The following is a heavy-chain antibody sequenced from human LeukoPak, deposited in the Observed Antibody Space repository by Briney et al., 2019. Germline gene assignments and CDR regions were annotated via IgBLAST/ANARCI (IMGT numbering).Heavy chain of an antibody. D-gene: IGHD2-15*01. Sequence: GRSLRLSCAASGFTFSSYGMHWVRQAPGKGLEWVAVIWYDGSNKYYADSVKGRFTISRDNSKNTLYLQMNSLRAEDTAVYYCARDLRVVVAATQTYYYYGMDVWGQGTTVTVSS. CDR2: IWYDGSNK. J-gene: IGHJ6*02. CDR3: ARDLRVVVAATQTYYYYGMDV. V-gene: IGHV3-33*01. CDR1: GFTFSSYG.